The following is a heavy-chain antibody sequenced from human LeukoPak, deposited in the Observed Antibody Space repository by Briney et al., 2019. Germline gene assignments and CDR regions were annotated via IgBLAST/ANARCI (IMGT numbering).Heavy chain of an antibody. Sequence: PGGSLRLSCAASGFTFSSYGMHWVRQAPGKGLEWVAVISYDGSNKYYADSVKGRFTISRDNSKNTLYLQMNSLRAEDTAVYYCANDTLSYYGSGSYLADYYYGMDVWGQGTTVTVSS. CDR1: GFTFSSYG. CDR3: ANDTLSYYGSGSYLADYYYGMDV. J-gene: IGHJ6*02. V-gene: IGHV3-30*18. CDR2: ISYDGSNK. D-gene: IGHD3-10*01.